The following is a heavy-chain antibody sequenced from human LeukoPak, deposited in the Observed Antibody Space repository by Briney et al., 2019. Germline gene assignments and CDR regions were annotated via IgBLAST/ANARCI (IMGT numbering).Heavy chain of an antibody. J-gene: IGHJ5*02. D-gene: IGHD1-14*01. CDR2: ISSSSSYT. V-gene: IGHV3-11*03. CDR3: AKSTPPDPA. CDR1: GLTFSDYY. Sequence: PGGSLRLSCAASGLTFSDYYMSWIRQAPGKGLEWVSYISSSSSYTNYADSVKGRFTISRDNAKNSLYLQMNSLRAEDTAVYYCAKSTPPDPAWGQGTLVTVSS.